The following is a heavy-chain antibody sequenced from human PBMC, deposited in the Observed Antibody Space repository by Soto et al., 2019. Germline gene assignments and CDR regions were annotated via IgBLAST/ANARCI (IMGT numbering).Heavy chain of an antibody. CDR1: GFTFSDYY. CDR2: ISSSGSTI. Sequence: GGSLRLSCAASGFTFSDYYMSWIRQAPGKGLEWVSYISSSGSTIYYADSVKGRFTISRDNAKNSLYLQMNSLRAEDTAVYYCARDMALGMVRGVIIPPMDVWGKGTTVTVSS. J-gene: IGHJ6*03. CDR3: ARDMALGMVRGVIIPPMDV. V-gene: IGHV3-11*01. D-gene: IGHD3-10*01.